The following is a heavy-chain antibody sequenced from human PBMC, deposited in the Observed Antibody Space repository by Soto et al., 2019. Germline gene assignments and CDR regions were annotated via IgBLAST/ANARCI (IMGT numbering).Heavy chain of an antibody. CDR1: GFTFSSYA. CDR3: AKDLEVLMVYATGMDV. CDR2: ISGSGGST. D-gene: IGHD2-8*01. Sequence: PGGSLRLSCAASGFTFSSYAMRWVRQAPGKGLEWVSAISGSGGSTYYADSVKGRFTISRDNSKNTLYLQMNSLRAEDTAVYYCAKDLEVLMVYATGMDVWGQGTTVTVSS. V-gene: IGHV3-23*01. J-gene: IGHJ6*02.